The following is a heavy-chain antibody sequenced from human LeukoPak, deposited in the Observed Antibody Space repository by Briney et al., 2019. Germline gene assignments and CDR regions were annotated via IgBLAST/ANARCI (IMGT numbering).Heavy chain of an antibody. CDR3: ARGSGYDPFDY. J-gene: IGHJ4*02. D-gene: IGHD5-12*01. Sequence: ASVKVSCKVSGYTSPFYGITWVRQAPGQGLEWMGWISAYNGNTNYAQKLQGRVTMTTDTSTTTAYMELRSLRSDDTAVYYCARGSGYDPFDYWGQGTLVTVSS. CDR1: GYTSPFYG. V-gene: IGHV1-18*01. CDR2: ISAYNGNT.